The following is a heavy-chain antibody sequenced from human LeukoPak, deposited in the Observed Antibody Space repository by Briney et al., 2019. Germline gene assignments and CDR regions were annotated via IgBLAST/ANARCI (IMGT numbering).Heavy chain of an antibody. J-gene: IGHJ5*02. Sequence: ASVKVSCKASGYTFTSYGISWVRQAPGQGLEWMGWISAYNGNTNYAQKLQGRVTMTTDTSTSTAYMELRSLRSDDTAVYYCARGGRVLRFLEWFTNWFDPWGQGTLVTVPS. CDR3: ARGGRVLRFLEWFTNWFDP. CDR2: ISAYNGNT. V-gene: IGHV1-18*01. D-gene: IGHD3-3*01. CDR1: GYTFTSYG.